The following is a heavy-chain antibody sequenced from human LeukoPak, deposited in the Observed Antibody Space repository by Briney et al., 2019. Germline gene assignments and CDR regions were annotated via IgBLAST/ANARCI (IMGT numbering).Heavy chain of an antibody. Sequence: PSETLSLTCTVSGGSISSYYWGWIRQPPGKGLEWIGSIYYSGSTYYNPSLKSRVTISVDTSKNQFSLRLSSVTAADTAAYYCARRGNSGSYSFDYWGQGTLVTVSS. J-gene: IGHJ4*02. CDR2: IYYSGST. V-gene: IGHV4-39*01. CDR3: ARRGNSGSYSFDY. CDR1: GGSISSYY. D-gene: IGHD1-26*01.